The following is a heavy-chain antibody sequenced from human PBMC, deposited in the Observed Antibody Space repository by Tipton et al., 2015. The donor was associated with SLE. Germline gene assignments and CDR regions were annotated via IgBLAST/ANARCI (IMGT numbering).Heavy chain of an antibody. CDR1: GGSISSYY. Sequence: TLSLTCTVSGGSISSYYWSWIRQPPGKGLEWIGYIYYSGSTNYNPSLKSRVTISVHTSKNQFSLKLSSVTAADTAEYYCASAHPSYWYFDLWGRGPLVPVSS. J-gene: IGHJ2*01. V-gene: IGHV4-59*01. CDR2: IYYSGST. CDR3: ASAHPSYWYFDL.